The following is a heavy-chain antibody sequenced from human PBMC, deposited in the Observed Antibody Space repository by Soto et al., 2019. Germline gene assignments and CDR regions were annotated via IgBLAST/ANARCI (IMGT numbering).Heavy chain of an antibody. V-gene: IGHV3-9*01. Sequence: ESGGGLVQPGRSLRLSCAASGFTFDDYAMHWVRQAPGKGLEWVSGISWNSGSIGYADSVKGRFTISRDNAKNSLYLQMNSLRAEDTALYYCAKDMRTVTTVRLGAFDIWGQGTMVTVSS. CDR3: AKDMRTVTTVRLGAFDI. J-gene: IGHJ3*02. D-gene: IGHD4-17*01. CDR2: ISWNSGSI. CDR1: GFTFDDYA.